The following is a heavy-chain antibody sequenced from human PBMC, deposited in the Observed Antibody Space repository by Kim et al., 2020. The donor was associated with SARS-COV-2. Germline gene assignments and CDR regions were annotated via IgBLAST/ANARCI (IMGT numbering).Heavy chain of an antibody. D-gene: IGHD7-27*01. CDR2: TYYRSKWHN. Sequence: SQTLSLTCAISGDSVSSNSAAWNWIRQSPSRGLEWLGRTYYRSKWHNEYAVSVKGRITINPDTSKNQFSLQLNSVTPEDTAGYYCTRTGGADYWGQGTLVTVSS. CDR1: GDSVSSNSAA. CDR3: TRTGGADY. J-gene: IGHJ4*02. V-gene: IGHV6-1*01.